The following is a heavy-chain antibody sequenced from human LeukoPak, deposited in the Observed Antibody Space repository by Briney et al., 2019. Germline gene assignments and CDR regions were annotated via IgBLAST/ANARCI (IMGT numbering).Heavy chain of an antibody. J-gene: IGHJ6*03. Sequence: ASVKVSCKASGYTFTRYDINWVRQPTGQGLEWMGCMNHNRGNTGYAQKFHGRDTITRNTPISTAYMELSSLISEDPAVDYCARGGVMVRGVINYYYYMDVWGKGTTVTVSS. CDR1: GYTFTRYD. V-gene: IGHV1-8*03. CDR2: MNHNRGNT. D-gene: IGHD3-10*01. CDR3: ARGGVMVRGVINYYYYMDV.